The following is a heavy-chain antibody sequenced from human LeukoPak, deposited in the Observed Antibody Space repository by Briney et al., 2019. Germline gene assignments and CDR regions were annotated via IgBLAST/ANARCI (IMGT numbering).Heavy chain of an antibody. J-gene: IGHJ3*02. CDR1: GYSFTSYW. CDR3: ARPRYYDSSGYWSAFDS. Sequence: PGESLKISCKGSGYSFTSYWIGWVRQMPGKGLEWMGIIYPGDSDTRYSPSFQGQVTISADKSISTAYLQWSSLKASDTAMYYCARPRYYDSSGYWSAFDSWGRGAMVTGSS. CDR2: IYPGDSDT. V-gene: IGHV5-51*01. D-gene: IGHD3-22*01.